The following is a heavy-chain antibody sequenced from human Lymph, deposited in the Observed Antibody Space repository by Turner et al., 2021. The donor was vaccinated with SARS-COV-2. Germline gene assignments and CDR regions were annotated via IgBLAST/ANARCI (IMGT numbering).Heavy chain of an antibody. CDR2: ISFDGNNK. Sequence: QVQLVESGGGVVQPGRSLRLSCAASGFTFSSSAMHWVRQAPGKGLEWVAVISFDGNNKYYTDSVKGRFTISRDNSKNTLYLQLNSLRPEDTAVYYCARGDYYGSGTYPGKTFDYWGQGTLVTVSS. V-gene: IGHV3-30-3*01. D-gene: IGHD3-10*01. CDR1: GFTFSSSA. CDR3: ARGDYYGSGTYPGKTFDY. J-gene: IGHJ4*02.